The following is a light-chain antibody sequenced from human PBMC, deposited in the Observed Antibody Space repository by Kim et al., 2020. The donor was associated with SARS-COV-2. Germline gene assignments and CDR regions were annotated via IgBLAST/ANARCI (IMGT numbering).Light chain of an antibody. Sequence: ASVGDTVTITCRASQSISSYLNWYQPKPGKAPKLLIYAASSLQSGVPSRFSGSGSGTAFILIITSLQPEDFATYYCQQSYSTPPTFGQGTKVDIK. CDR3: QQSYSTPPT. CDR2: AAS. V-gene: IGKV1-39*01. J-gene: IGKJ1*01. CDR1: QSISSY.